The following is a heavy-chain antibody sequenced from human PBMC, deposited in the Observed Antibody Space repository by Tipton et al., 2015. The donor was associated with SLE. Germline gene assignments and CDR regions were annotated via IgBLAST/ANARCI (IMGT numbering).Heavy chain of an antibody. CDR2: IYTSGST. J-gene: IGHJ4*02. D-gene: IGHD2-15*01. V-gene: IGHV4-38-2*02. CDR3: ARDGDYFDY. CDR1: GYSISSGYY. Sequence: TLSLTCAVSGYSISSGYYWGWIRQPPGKGLEWIGRIYTSGSTYYNPSLKSRVTISVDTSKNQFSLKLSSVTAADTAVYYCARDGDYFDYWGQGTLVTVSS.